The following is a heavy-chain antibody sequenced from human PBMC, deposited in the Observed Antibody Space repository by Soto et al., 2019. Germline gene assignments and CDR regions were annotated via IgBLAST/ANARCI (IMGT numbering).Heavy chain of an antibody. CDR3: ARGLEWQWLVQDYYYGMDV. CDR2: INHSGST. V-gene: IGHV4-34*01. D-gene: IGHD6-19*01. J-gene: IGHJ6*02. CDR1: GGSFSGYY. Sequence: PSETLSLTCAVHGGSFSGYYWSWIRQPPGKGLEWIGEINHSGSTNYNPSLKSRVTISVDTSKNQFSLKLSSVTAADTAVYYCARGLEWQWLVQDYYYGMDVWGQGATVTVSS.